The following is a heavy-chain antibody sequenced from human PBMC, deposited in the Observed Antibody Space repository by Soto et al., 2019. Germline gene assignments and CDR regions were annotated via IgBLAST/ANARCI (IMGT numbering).Heavy chain of an antibody. V-gene: IGHV4-39*01. CDR2: IYYSGST. CDR3: ARRGIAVAGTTPTFDI. J-gene: IGHJ3*02. CDR1: GGSISSSSYY. D-gene: IGHD6-19*01. Sequence: SETLSLTCTVSGGSISSSSYYWGWIRQPPGKGLEWIGSIYYSGSTYYNPSLKSRVTISVDTSKNQFSLKLSSVTAADTAVYYCARRGIAVAGTTPTFDIWGQGTMVTVS.